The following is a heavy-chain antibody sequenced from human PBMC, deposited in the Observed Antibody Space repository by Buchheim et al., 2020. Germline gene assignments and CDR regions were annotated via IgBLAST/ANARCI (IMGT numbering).Heavy chain of an antibody. CDR3: ARVAYIGIGMNWFDP. Sequence: QVQLVQSGAEVKKPGASVKVSCKASGYTFTSYYMHWVRQAPGQGLEWMGIINPSGGSTSYAQKFQGRVTMPRDTATSTAYMELSSLRSEDTAVYYCARVAYIGIGMNWFDPWGQGTL. D-gene: IGHD5-12*01. J-gene: IGHJ5*02. CDR2: INPSGGST. V-gene: IGHV1-46*01. CDR1: GYTFTSYY.